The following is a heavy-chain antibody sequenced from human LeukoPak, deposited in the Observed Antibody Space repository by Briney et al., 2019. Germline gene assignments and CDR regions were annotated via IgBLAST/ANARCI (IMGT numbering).Heavy chain of an antibody. V-gene: IGHV5-51*01. J-gene: IGHJ3*02. Sequence: GESLKISRKGSGYSFTSYWIGWVRQMPGKGLEWMGIIYPGDSDTKYSPSFQGQVTISADKSISTAYLQWNSLKASDTAMYYCARGLAVAPGAFDIWGQGTMVTVSS. D-gene: IGHD6-19*01. CDR3: ARGLAVAPGAFDI. CDR2: IYPGDSDT. CDR1: GYSFTSYW.